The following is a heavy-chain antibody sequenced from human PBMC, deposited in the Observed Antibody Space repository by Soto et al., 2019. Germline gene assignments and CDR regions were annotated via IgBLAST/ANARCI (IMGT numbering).Heavy chain of an antibody. CDR3: ARQSMDDFWTRGDYYMDV. V-gene: IGHV4-39*01. J-gene: IGHJ6*03. Sequence: PSETLSLTCTVSGGSISSSSYYWGWIRQPPGKGLEWIGSIYYSGSTYYNPSLKSRVTISVDTSKNQFSLKLSSVTAADTAVYYCARQSMDDFWTRGDYYMDVWGKGTTVTVSS. CDR1: GGSISSSSYY. D-gene: IGHD3-3*01. CDR2: IYYSGST.